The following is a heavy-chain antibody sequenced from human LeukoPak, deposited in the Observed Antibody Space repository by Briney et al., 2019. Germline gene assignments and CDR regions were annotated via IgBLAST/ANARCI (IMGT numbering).Heavy chain of an antibody. Sequence: PGGSLRLSCVASGFTFSDYYMSWIRQAPGKGPEWVSYIPSTSSYTSYADSVKGRFTISRDNAKNSLYLQMSSLRAEDTAVYYCARAANTAAGTPTLAIDYWGQGTLVTVSS. D-gene: IGHD6-13*01. CDR1: GFTFSDYY. J-gene: IGHJ4*02. CDR3: ARAANTAAGTPTLAIDY. CDR2: IPSTSSYT. V-gene: IGHV3-11*05.